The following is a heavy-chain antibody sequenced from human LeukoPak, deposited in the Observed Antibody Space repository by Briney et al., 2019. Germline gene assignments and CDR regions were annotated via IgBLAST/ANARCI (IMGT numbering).Heavy chain of an antibody. V-gene: IGHV1-2*06. Sequence: ASVKVSCKASGYTFTGYYMHWVRQAPGQGLEWMGRINPNSGGTNYAQKFQGRVTMTRDTSISTAYMELSRLRSDDTAVYYCARDPGRPPITGLSDYWGQGTLVTVSS. D-gene: IGHD1-14*01. CDR3: ARDPGRPPITGLSDY. CDR1: GYTFTGYY. CDR2: INPNSGGT. J-gene: IGHJ4*02.